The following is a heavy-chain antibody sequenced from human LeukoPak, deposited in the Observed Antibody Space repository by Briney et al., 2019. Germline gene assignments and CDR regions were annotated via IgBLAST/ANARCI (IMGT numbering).Heavy chain of an antibody. J-gene: IGHJ4*02. CDR1: GFTFSSYG. CDR3: AKDRYTHTIEYYFDY. D-gene: IGHD3-16*02. CDR2: ISYDGSNK. Sequence: GGSLRLSCAASGFTFSSYGMHWVRQAPGKGLEWVAVISYDGSNKYYADSVKGRFTISRDNSKNTLYLQMNSLRAKDTAVYYCAKDRYTHTIEYYFDYWGQGTLVTVSS. V-gene: IGHV3-30*18.